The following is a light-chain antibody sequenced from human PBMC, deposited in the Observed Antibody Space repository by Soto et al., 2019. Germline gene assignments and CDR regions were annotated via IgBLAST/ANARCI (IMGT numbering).Light chain of an antibody. CDR2: KAS. CDR1: QSISTW. Sequence: DIPMTQSPSTLSASVGDRVTITCRASQSISTWLAWYQQKPGKAPKLLVQKASSLESGVPSRFSGSGSGTEFTLTISSLQPDDFATYYCQQYTSYWTFGQGTKVEIK. V-gene: IGKV1-5*03. CDR3: QQYTSYWT. J-gene: IGKJ1*01.